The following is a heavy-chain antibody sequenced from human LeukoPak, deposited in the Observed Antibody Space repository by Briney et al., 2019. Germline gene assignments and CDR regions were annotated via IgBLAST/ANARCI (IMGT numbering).Heavy chain of an antibody. D-gene: IGHD3-9*01. Sequence: ASVKVSCKASGYTFTGYYMHWVRQAPGQGLEWMGWMNPNSGNTGYAQKFQGRVTMTRNTSISTAYMELSSLRSEDTAVYYCARLGVRTYYDILTGPDLYYYYYMDVWGKGTTVTISS. CDR1: GYTFTGYY. CDR3: ARLGVRTYYDILTGPDLYYYYYMDV. V-gene: IGHV1-8*02. J-gene: IGHJ6*03. CDR2: MNPNSGNT.